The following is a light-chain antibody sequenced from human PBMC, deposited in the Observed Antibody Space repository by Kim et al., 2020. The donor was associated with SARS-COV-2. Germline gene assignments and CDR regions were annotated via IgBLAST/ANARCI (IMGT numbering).Light chain of an antibody. V-gene: IGLV2-23*01. CDR3: CSYAGSYTYL. CDR1: SSDVGNYNL. J-gene: IGLJ1*01. CDR2: EGS. Sequence: LTQPASVSGSPGQSITISCTGTSSDVGNYNLVSWYQHHPGKAPKVMIYEGSKRPSGISNRFSGSKSGNTASLTISGLQAEDEADYYCCSYAGSYTYLFGTGTKVTVL.